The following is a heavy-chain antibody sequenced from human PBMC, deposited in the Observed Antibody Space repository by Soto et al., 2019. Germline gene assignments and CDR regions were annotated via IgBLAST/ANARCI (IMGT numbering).Heavy chain of an antibody. D-gene: IGHD6-19*01. CDR2: ISAYNGNT. V-gene: IGHV1-18*01. Sequence: ASVKVSCKASGYTFTSYGISWVRQAPGQGLEWMGWISAYNGNTNYAQKLQGRVTMTTDTSTSTAYMELRSLRSDDTAVYYCANVNSRARYAGYYFDYWGQGTLVTVSS. J-gene: IGHJ4*02. CDR1: GYTFTSYG. CDR3: ANVNSRARYAGYYFDY.